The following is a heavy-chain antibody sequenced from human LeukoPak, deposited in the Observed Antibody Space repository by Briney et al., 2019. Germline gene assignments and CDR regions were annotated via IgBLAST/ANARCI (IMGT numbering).Heavy chain of an antibody. Sequence: SETLSLTCIVSGGSISSGGYYWSWIRQPPGKGLEWIGYIYYSGSTNYNPSLKSRVTISVDTSKNQFSLKLSSVTAADTAVYYCARISFTRGELVPDYWGQGTLVTVSS. D-gene: IGHD6-6*01. CDR2: IYYSGST. V-gene: IGHV4-61*08. CDR1: GGSISSGGYY. J-gene: IGHJ4*02. CDR3: ARISFTRGELVPDY.